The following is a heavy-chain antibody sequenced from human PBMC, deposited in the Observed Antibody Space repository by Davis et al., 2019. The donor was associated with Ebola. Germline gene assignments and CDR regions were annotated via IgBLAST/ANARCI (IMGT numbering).Heavy chain of an antibody. V-gene: IGHV4-39*07. Sequence: SETLSLTCTVSAGSISSSSYYWGWIRQPPGKGLEWIGSIYYSGSTYYNPSLKSRVTISVDTSKNQFSLKLSSVTAADTAVYYCARDYSSSSGWYFDLWGRGTLVTVSS. CDR2: IYYSGST. D-gene: IGHD6-6*01. CDR1: AGSISSSSYY. CDR3: ARDYSSSSGWYFDL. J-gene: IGHJ2*01.